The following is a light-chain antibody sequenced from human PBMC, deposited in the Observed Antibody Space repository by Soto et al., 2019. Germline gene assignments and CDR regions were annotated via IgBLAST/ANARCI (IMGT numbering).Light chain of an antibody. V-gene: IGKV3-20*01. CDR1: QSVSSSY. J-gene: IGKJ3*01. CDR2: GAS. CDR3: QQYGSSPLT. Sequence: EIVLTQSPGTLSLSPGERATLSCRASQSVSSSYLAWYQQKPGQAPRLLIYGASSRATGIPDRFSGSGSGKDFTLAISRLEPEDFAVYYCQQYGSSPLTFGPGTKVDIK.